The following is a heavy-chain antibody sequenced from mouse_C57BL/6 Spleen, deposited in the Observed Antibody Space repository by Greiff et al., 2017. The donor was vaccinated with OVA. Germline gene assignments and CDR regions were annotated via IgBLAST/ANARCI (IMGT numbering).Heavy chain of an antibody. CDR2: IYPGGGYT. CDR3: ARYDYDGRYFDV. Sequence: VKLQESGAELVRPGTSVKMSCKASGYTFTNYWIGWAKQRPGHGLEWIGDIYPGGGYTNYNEKFKGKATLTADKSSSTAYMQFSSLTSEDSAIYYCARYDYDGRYFDVWGTGTTVTVSS. V-gene: IGHV1-63*01. CDR1: GYTFTNYW. J-gene: IGHJ1*03. D-gene: IGHD2-4*01.